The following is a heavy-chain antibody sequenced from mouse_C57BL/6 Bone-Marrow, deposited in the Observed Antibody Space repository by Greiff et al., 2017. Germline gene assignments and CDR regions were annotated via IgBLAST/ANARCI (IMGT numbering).Heavy chain of an antibody. CDR1: GYTFTSYW. D-gene: IGHD1-1*01. J-gene: IGHJ3*01. Sequence: QVQLQQPGAELVRPGTSVKLSCKASGYTFTSYWMHWVKQRPGQGLEWIGVIDPSDSYTNYNQKFKGKATLTVDTSSSTAYMQLSSLTSDDSAVYYCARYYGSSSFAYWGQGTLVTVSA. CDR3: ARYYGSSSFAY. CDR2: IDPSDSYT. V-gene: IGHV1-59*01.